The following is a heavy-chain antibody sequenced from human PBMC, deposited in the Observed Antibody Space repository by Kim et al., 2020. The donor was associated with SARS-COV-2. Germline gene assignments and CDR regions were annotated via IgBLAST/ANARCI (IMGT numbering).Heavy chain of an antibody. D-gene: IGHD6-6*01. CDR3: ARAEYSSSWWFDP. V-gene: IGHV4-59*01. J-gene: IGHJ5*02. Sequence: YTPSLKSRVTISVATSKNQFSLKLSSVTAADTAVYYCARAEYSSSWWFDPWGQGTLVTVSS.